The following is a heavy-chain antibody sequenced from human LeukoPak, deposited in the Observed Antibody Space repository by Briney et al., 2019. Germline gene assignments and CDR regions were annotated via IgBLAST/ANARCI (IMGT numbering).Heavy chain of an antibody. CDR2: ISYDGSNK. Sequence: GGCLRLSCAASGFTFSSYAMHWVRQAPGKGLEWVAVISYDGSNKYYADSVKGRFTISRDNSKNTLYLQMNSLRAEDTAVYYCARASAARPDYWGQRTLVTVSS. CDR1: GFTFSSYA. D-gene: IGHD6-6*01. J-gene: IGHJ4*02. CDR3: ARASAARPDY. V-gene: IGHV3-30*04.